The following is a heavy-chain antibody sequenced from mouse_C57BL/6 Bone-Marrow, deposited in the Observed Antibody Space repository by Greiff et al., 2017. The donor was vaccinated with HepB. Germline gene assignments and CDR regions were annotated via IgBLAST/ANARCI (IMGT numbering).Heavy chain of an antibody. V-gene: IGHV1-26*01. CDR3: ARRRANWDRTWFAY. CDR1: GYTFTDYY. Sequence: EVQLQESGPELVKPGASVKISCKASGYTFTDYYMNWVKQSHGKSLEWIGDINPNNGGTSYNQKFKGKATLTVDKSSSTAYMELRSLTSEDSAVYYCARRRANWDRTWFAYWGQGTLVTVSA. J-gene: IGHJ3*01. D-gene: IGHD4-1*01. CDR2: INPNNGGT.